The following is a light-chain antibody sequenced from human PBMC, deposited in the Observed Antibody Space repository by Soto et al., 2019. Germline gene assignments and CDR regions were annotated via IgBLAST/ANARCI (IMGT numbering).Light chain of an antibody. Sequence: DVQMTQSPPSLSASVGDRLTITCRASQGISTYLNWYRQKPGKAPKLLIYKASTLKSGVPSRFSGSGSGTEFTLTISSLQPDDFATYYCQQYNSYSTFGQGTKADI. J-gene: IGKJ1*01. V-gene: IGKV1-5*03. CDR2: KAS. CDR3: QQYNSYST. CDR1: QGISTY.